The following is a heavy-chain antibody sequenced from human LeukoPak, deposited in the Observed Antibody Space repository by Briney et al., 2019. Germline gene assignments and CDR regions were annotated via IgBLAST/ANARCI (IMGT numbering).Heavy chain of an antibody. D-gene: IGHD6-19*01. Sequence: SETLSLTYTVSGGSINNYYWSWIRQPPGKGLEWIGYIYNSGSTNYNPSLKSPVTTSVDTSKNQFSLNLSSVTAADTAVYYCVRRDNSGWNYFDYWGQGTLVTVSS. J-gene: IGHJ4*02. CDR1: GGSINNYY. V-gene: IGHV4-59*01. CDR3: VRRDNSGWNYFDY. CDR2: IYNSGST.